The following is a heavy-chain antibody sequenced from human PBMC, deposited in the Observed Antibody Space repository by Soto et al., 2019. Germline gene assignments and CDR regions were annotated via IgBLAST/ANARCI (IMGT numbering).Heavy chain of an antibody. Sequence: QVQLVESGGGVVQPGRSLRLSCTAFGFTFSNYGIHWVRQAPGKGLEWVAVIWPDGNNKYYPDSVKGRFTISRDNSKNTLDRQINNLIPEATAVYYCASPGIVATTQWGWFDPWGQGTLVTVST. CDR2: IWPDGNNK. V-gene: IGHV3-33*01. J-gene: IGHJ5*02. CDR3: ASPGIVATTQWGWFDP. CDR1: GFTFSNYG. D-gene: IGHD1-26*01.